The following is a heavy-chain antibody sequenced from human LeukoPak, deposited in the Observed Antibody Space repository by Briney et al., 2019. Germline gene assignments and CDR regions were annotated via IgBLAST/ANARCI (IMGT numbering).Heavy chain of an antibody. J-gene: IGHJ4*02. D-gene: IGHD5-18*01. V-gene: IGHV4-34*01. Sequence: SETLFLTCAVYGGSFSGYYWSWIRQPPGKGLEWIGEINHSGSTNYNPSLKSRVTISVDTSKNQFSLKLSSVTAADTAVYYCARGSAYTATDYWGQGTLVTVSS. CDR1: GGSFSGYY. CDR3: ARGSAYTATDY. CDR2: INHSGST.